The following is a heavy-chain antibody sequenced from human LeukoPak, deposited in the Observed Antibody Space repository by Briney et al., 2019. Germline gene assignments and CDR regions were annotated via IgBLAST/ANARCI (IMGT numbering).Heavy chain of an antibody. CDR3: ARGPTQKIAARPRANWFDP. J-gene: IGHJ5*02. CDR1: GYTFTSYD. CDR2: MNPNSGNT. D-gene: IGHD6-6*01. Sequence: GASVKVSCKASGYTFTSYDINWVRQATGQGLEWMGWMNPNSGNTGYAQKFQGRVTMTRNTSISTAYMELSSPRSEDTAVYYCARGPTQKIAARPRANWFDPWGQGTLVTVSS. V-gene: IGHV1-8*01.